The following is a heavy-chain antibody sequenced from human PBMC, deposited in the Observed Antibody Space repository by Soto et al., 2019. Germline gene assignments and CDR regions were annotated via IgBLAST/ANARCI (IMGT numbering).Heavy chain of an antibody. V-gene: IGHV3-30*18. CDR1: GFTFSSYG. J-gene: IGHJ4*01. Sequence: QVQVVESGGGVVQPGRSLRLSCAASGFTFSSYGMHWVRQAPGKGLEWVAVISYHGNAKYYEDSVERRFTISRGNFKSGLQPQMGSLGAEDTAIYFCAKDLLHNTGSTCGYWGHGTRFTVFS. D-gene: IGHD2-15*01. CDR3: AKDLLHNTGSTCGY. CDR2: ISYHGNAK.